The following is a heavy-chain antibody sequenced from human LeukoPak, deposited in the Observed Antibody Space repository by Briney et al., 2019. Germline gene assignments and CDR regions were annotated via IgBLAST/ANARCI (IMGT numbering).Heavy chain of an antibody. V-gene: IGHV3-74*01. CDR1: GFTFSSYW. CDR2: IYSDGRSA. J-gene: IGHJ6*02. D-gene: IGHD1-1*01. Sequence: QPGGSLRLSCAASGFTFSSYWMHWVRQAPGKGLVWVSRIYSDGRSASYADSVKGRFTISRDNAKNTLYMQMNSLRAEDTAVYYCARGQAGTTSGLYGMDVWGQGTTVTVSS. CDR3: ARGQAGTTSGLYGMDV.